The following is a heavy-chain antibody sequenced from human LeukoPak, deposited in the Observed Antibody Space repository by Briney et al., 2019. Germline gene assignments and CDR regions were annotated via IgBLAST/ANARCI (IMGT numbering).Heavy chain of an antibody. J-gene: IGHJ5*02. CDR3: ARHRSMFDSSGYYLDR. V-gene: IGHV4-59*08. D-gene: IGHD3-22*01. CDR1: GDSLGGYY. Sequence: SETLSLTCTVSGDSLGGYYWSWIRQPPGKGLEWIAYIYYSGTTNHDPSLGSRVTVSLDTAKNQSSLNLSSVTAADTAVYYCARHRSMFDSSGYYLDRWGQGTLVTVSS. CDR2: IYYSGTT.